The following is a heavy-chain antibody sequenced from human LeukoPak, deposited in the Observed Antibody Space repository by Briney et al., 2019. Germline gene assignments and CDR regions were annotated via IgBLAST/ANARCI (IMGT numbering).Heavy chain of an antibody. Sequence: GGSLRLSCAASGFTFSSYGMHWVRQAPGKGLEWVAVISYDGSNKYYADSVKGRFTISRDNSKNTLYLQMNSLRAEDTAVYYCARMRSGYFDLWGRGTLVTVSS. CDR1: GFTFSSYG. CDR2: ISYDGSNK. J-gene: IGHJ2*01. V-gene: IGHV3-30*03. CDR3: ARMRSGYFDL.